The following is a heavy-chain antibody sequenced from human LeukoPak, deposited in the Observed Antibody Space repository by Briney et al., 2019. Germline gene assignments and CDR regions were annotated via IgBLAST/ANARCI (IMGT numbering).Heavy chain of an antibody. CDR1: RFTFSRYS. CDR3: ATRSCGGDCYSGINAFDI. D-gene: IGHD2-21*02. V-gene: IGHV3-21*01. CDR2: ISSSSSYI. J-gene: IGHJ3*02. Sequence: GGSLRLSCAASRFTFSRYSMNWVRQAPGKGLEWVSSISSSSSYIYYADSVKGRFTISRDNAKNSLYLQMNSLRAEDTAVYYCATRSCGGDCYSGINAFDIWGQGTMVTVSS.